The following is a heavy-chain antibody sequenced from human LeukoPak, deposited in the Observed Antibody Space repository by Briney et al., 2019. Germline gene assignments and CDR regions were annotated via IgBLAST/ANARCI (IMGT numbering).Heavy chain of an antibody. V-gene: IGHV1-2*02. CDR1: GYTFTGYY. Sequence: ASVKASCKASGYTFTGYYMHWVRQAPGQGLEWMGWINPNSGGTNYAQKFQGRVTMTRDMSISTAYMELSRLRSDDTAVYYCARICSSTSCVGYWGQGTLVTVSS. CDR3: ARICSSTSCVGY. J-gene: IGHJ4*02. CDR2: INPNSGGT. D-gene: IGHD2-2*01.